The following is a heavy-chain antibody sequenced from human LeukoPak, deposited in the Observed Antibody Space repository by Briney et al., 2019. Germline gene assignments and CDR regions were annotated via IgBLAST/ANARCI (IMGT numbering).Heavy chain of an antibody. CDR1: GFTSTGST. J-gene: IGHJ3*01. Sequence: SVKVSCKASGFTSTGSTLQLVRQARGQHLEWIAWIVVGSGNTNYAQKFQDRLILTTNIATRTVYMELSSLSSEDTAVYYWAAGRDLQIFAALDFWGQGTMVTVSS. V-gene: IGHV1-58*01. CDR3: AAGRDLQIFAALDF. CDR2: IVVGSGNT. D-gene: IGHD3-3*01.